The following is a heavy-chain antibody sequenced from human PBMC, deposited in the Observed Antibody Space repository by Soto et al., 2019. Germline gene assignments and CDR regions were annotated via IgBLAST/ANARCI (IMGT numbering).Heavy chain of an antibody. J-gene: IGHJ5*02. V-gene: IGHV2-5*02. Sequence: SGPTLVNPTQTLTLTCTFSGFSLSASGVGVGWIRQPPGKALEWLALIYWDDDKRYSPSLKSRLTITKDTSKNQVVLTMTNMDPVDTATYYCAHKGGEWLRSLGWFDPWGQGTLVTVSS. D-gene: IGHD5-12*01. CDR1: GFSLSASGVG. CDR2: IYWDDDK. CDR3: AHKGGEWLRSLGWFDP.